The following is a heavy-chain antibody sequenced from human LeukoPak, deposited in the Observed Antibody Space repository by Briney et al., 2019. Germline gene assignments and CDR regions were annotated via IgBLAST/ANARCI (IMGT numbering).Heavy chain of an antibody. CDR3: ARALTGELDY. D-gene: IGHD3-10*01. CDR2: IYYSGST. V-gene: IGHV4-59*01. Sequence: NPSVTLSLTCTVSGGSISSYYWSWIRQPPGKGLEWIGYIYYSGSTNYNPSLKSRVTISVDTSKNQFSLKLSSVTAADTAVYYCARALTGELDYWGQGTLVTVSS. J-gene: IGHJ4*02. CDR1: GGSISSYY.